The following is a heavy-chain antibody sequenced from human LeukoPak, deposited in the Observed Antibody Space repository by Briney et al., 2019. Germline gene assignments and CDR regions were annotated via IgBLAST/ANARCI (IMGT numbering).Heavy chain of an antibody. D-gene: IGHD4-17*01. CDR3: ASGLLGDSF. CDR1: GFTSSSYW. J-gene: IGHJ4*02. CDR2: INPDGSGK. Sequence: GGSLRLSCAASGFTSSSYWMIWVRQAPGKGLEWLGCINPDGSGKYYLDSVKGRFTISRDNANHSLYLQMNSLRAEDTAVYYCASGLLGDSFWGQGTLVPVSS. V-gene: IGHV3-7*05.